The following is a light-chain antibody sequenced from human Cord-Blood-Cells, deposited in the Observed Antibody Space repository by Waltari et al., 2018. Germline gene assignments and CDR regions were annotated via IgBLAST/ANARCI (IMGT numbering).Light chain of an antibody. CDR1: QSVSSY. J-gene: IGKJ3*01. CDR3: QQRSNWPPFFT. CDR2: DAS. Sequence: ESVLTQYPPTLSSSPGERATLSCRASQSVSSYLAWYQQKPGQAPRLLIYDASNRATGIPARFSGSGSGTDFTLTISSLEPEDFAVYYCQQRSNWPPFFTFGPGTKVDIK. V-gene: IGKV3-11*01.